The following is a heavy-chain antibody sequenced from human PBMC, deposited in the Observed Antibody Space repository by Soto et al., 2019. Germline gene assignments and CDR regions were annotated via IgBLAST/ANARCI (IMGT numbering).Heavy chain of an antibody. CDR2: IYYSGST. Sequence: PSETLSLTCTVSGGSISSSSYYWGWIRQPPGKGLEWIGSIYYSGSTYYNPSLKSRVTISVDTSKNQFSLQLSSVTAADTAVYSCARGVQLQLIYYYYYMDAWGKGTTVTVSS. CDR1: GGSISSSSYY. D-gene: IGHD5-18*01. CDR3: ARGVQLQLIYYYYYMDA. V-gene: IGHV4-39*01. J-gene: IGHJ6*03.